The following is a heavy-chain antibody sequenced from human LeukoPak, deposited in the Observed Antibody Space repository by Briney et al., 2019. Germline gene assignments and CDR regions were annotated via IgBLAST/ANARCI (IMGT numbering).Heavy chain of an antibody. D-gene: IGHD2-2*01. CDR1: GYTFTSYY. J-gene: IGHJ4*02. V-gene: IGHV1-46*01. CDR2: INPSGGIT. CDR3: AREFRGYCSSTSCYARIFDY. Sequence: ASVKVSCKASGYTFTSYYMHWVRQAPGQGLEWMGIINPSGGITSYAQKFQGRVTMTRDTSTSTVYMELSSLRSEDTAVYYCAREFRGYCSSTSCYARIFDYWGQGTLVTVSS.